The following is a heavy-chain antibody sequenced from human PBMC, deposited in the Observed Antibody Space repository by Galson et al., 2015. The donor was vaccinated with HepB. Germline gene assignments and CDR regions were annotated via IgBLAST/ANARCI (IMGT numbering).Heavy chain of an antibody. CDR3: ALSRDGYNWGY. J-gene: IGHJ4*02. CDR1: GYTFTSYG. Sequence: SVKVSCKASGYTFTSYGISWVRQAPGQGLEWMGWISTYNGNANYAQNLQGRVTMTTDTSTNTAYMELRSLRSDDTAVYYCALSRDGYNWGYWGQGTLVTVSS. D-gene: IGHD5-24*01. V-gene: IGHV1-18*04. CDR2: ISTYNGNA.